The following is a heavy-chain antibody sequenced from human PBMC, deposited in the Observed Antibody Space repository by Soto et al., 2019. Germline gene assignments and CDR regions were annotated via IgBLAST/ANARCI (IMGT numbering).Heavy chain of an antibody. J-gene: IGHJ6*02. V-gene: IGHV3-30-3*01. CDR1: GFTFSSYA. CDR3: ARDRVWFLEWLRHYYYYGMDV. Sequence: PGESLNISCAASGFTFSSYAMHWVRQAPGKGLEWVAVISYDGSNKYYADSVKGRFTISRDNSKNTLYLQMNSLRAEDTAVYYCARDRVWFLEWLRHYYYYGMDVWGQGTTVTVSS. CDR2: ISYDGSNK. D-gene: IGHD3-3*01.